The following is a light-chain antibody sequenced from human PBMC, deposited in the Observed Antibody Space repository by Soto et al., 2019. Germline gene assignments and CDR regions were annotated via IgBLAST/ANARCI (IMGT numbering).Light chain of an antibody. CDR3: QQYTKTNNPWM. V-gene: IGKV1-5*03. CDR2: KAS. CDR1: QVISTS. J-gene: IGKJ1*01. Sequence: DIVMTQSPSFLSPSIGESGTITCRASQVISTSLAWYQQHPGKAPKLLIYKASSLESEVPSRFSGSGSGTEFTLIISGLQPDDSATYYGQQYTKTNNPWMFCQGTKVDIK.